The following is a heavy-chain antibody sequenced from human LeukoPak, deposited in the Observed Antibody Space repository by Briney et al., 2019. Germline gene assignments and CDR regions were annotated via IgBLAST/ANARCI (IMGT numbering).Heavy chain of an antibody. J-gene: IGHJ6*03. CDR1: GFTFSSYG. CDR2: ISGSGGST. Sequence: GGSLRLSSAASGFTFSSYGMSWVRQAPGKGLEWVSAISGSGGSTYYADSVKGRFTISRDNSKNTLYLQMNSLRAEDTALYYCARDGYFGSDSVTGAGALGDYYMDVWDKGTTVTVSS. CDR3: ARDGYFGSDSVTGAGALGDYYMDV. D-gene: IGHD3-9*01. V-gene: IGHV3-23*01.